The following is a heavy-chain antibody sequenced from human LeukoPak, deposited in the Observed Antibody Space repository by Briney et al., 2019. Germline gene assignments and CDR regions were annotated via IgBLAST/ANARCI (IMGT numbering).Heavy chain of an antibody. Sequence: GGSLRLSCEVSGFTFSSYWMNWVRQVPGKGLAWVSHINTYGTSAIYADSVKGRFTISRDNAKNMLFLQMDSLRAEDTAVYYCARDNGYKFDYWGQGTLVTVSS. CDR1: GFTFSSYW. J-gene: IGHJ4*02. CDR2: INTYGTSA. V-gene: IGHV3-74*01. D-gene: IGHD5-24*01. CDR3: ARDNGYKFDY.